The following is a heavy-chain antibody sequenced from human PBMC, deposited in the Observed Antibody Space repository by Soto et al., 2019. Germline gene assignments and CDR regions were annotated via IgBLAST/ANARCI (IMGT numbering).Heavy chain of an antibody. CDR1: GYTFTGYY. CDR2: INPNSGGT. D-gene: IGHD3-22*01. J-gene: IGHJ5*02. CDR3: ARGDYYDSSGYYYEGDNWFDP. V-gene: IGHV1-2*04. Sequence: ASVKVSCKASGYTFTGYYMHWVRQAPGQGLGWMGWINPNSGGTNYAQKFQGWVTMTRDTSISTAYMELSRLRSDDTAVYYCARGDYYDSSGYYYEGDNWFDPWGQGTLVTVSS.